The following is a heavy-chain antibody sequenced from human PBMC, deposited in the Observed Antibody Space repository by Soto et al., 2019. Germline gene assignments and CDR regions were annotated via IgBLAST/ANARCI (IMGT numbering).Heavy chain of an antibody. CDR1: GYTFTSYD. Sequence: QVPLVQSGAEVKKPGASVKVSCKASGYTFTSYDINWVRQATGQGLEWMGWMNPNSGNTGYAQKFQGRVTMTRNTSISTAYMELSSLRSEDTAVYYCARRITNMVRGNNWFDPWGQGTLVTVSS. CDR3: ARRITNMVRGNNWFDP. D-gene: IGHD3-10*01. CDR2: MNPNSGNT. J-gene: IGHJ5*02. V-gene: IGHV1-8*01.